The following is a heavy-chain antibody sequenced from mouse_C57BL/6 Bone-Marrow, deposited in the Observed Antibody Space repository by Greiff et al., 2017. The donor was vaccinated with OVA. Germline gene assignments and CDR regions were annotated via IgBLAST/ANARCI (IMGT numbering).Heavy chain of an antibody. Sequence: LQESGAELVRPGTSVKVSCKASGYAFTNYLIEWVKQRPGQGLEWIGVINPGSGGTNYNEKFKGKATLTADKSSSTAYMQLSSLTSEDSAVYFCARYGNYLDYWGQGTTLTVSS. D-gene: IGHD2-1*01. CDR3: ARYGNYLDY. V-gene: IGHV1-54*01. CDR1: GYAFTNYL. J-gene: IGHJ2*01. CDR2: INPGSGGT.